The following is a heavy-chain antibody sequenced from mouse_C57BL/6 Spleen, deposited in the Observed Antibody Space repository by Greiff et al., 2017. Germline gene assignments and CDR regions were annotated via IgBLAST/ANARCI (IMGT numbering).Heavy chain of an antibody. CDR3: ARSLYGGNYFDY. CDR2: IYPGDGDT. Sequence: VKLMESGPELVKPGASVKISCKASGYAFSSSWMNWVKQRPGKGLEWIGRIYPGDGDTNYNGKFKGKATLTADKSSSTAYMELRSLTSEDTAVYYCARSLYGGNYFDYWGQGTTLTVSS. CDR1: GYAFSSSW. D-gene: IGHD1-2*01. J-gene: IGHJ2*01. V-gene: IGHV1-82*01.